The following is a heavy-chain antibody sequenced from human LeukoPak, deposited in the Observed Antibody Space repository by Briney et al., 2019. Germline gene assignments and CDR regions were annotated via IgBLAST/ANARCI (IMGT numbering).Heavy chain of an antibody. CDR1: GGTFSSYA. J-gene: IGHJ6*02. Sequence: ASVKVTCKACGGTFSSYAISWVRQAPGQGLEWVGGIIPIFGTANYAQKFQGRVTITADESTSTAYMELSSLRSEDTAVYYCARWSWFGAPHYYYYGMDVWGQGTTVTVSS. V-gene: IGHV1-69*01. D-gene: IGHD3-10*01. CDR3: ARWSWFGAPHYYYYGMDV. CDR2: IIPIFGTA.